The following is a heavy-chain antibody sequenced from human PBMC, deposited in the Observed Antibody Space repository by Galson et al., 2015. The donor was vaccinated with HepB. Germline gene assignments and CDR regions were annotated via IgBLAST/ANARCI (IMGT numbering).Heavy chain of an antibody. CDR3: TSSVWELLGDAFDI. CDR1: GSTFSGSA. J-gene: IGHJ3*02. CDR2: IRSKANSYTA. V-gene: IGHV3-73*01. Sequence: SLRLSCAASGSTFSGSAMHWVRQASGKGLEWVGRIRSKANSYTAAYAASVKGRFTISRDDSKNTAYLQMNSLKTEDTAVYYCTSSVWELLGDAFDIWGQGTMVTVSS. D-gene: IGHD1-26*01.